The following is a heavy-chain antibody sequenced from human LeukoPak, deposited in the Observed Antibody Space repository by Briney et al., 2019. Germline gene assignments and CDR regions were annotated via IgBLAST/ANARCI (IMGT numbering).Heavy chain of an antibody. V-gene: IGHV1-18*01. CDR1: GYTFTGYA. CDR3: ARGEFISTINTCYASALDS. J-gene: IGHJ4*02. Sequence: ASVKVSCKASGYTFTGYAISWVRQAPGQGLEWMGWIRAHNGDTNHAQQLQGRVTMTTDTSTRTAYMERRSLRSEDTAVYYCARGEFISTINTCYASALDSWGQGTLVTVSS. D-gene: IGHD2-2*01. CDR2: IRAHNGDT.